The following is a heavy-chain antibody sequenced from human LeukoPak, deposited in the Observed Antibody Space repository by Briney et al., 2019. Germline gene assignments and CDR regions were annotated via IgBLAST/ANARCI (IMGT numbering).Heavy chain of an antibody. CDR3: ARESALWFGELASDWYFDL. CDR1: GGSISSSSYY. V-gene: IGHV4-30-4*08. D-gene: IGHD3-10*01. J-gene: IGHJ2*01. Sequence: SETLSLTCTVSGGSISSSSYYWGWIRQPPGKGLEWIGYIYYSGSTYYNPSLKSRVTISVDTSKNQFSLKLSSVTAADTAVYYCARESALWFGELASDWYFDLWGCGTLVTVSS. CDR2: IYYSGST.